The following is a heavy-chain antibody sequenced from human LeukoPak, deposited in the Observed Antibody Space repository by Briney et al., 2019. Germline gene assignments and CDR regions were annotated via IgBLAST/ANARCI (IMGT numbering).Heavy chain of an antibody. J-gene: IGHJ6*02. CDR2: ISSSGSTI. V-gene: IGHV3-11*01. CDR3: ARDRVLPRYYGMDV. Sequence: LSLTCAVYGGSFSDYYMSWIRQAPGKGLEWVSYISSSGSTIYYADSVKGRFTISRDNAKNSLYLQMNSLRAEDTAVYYCARDRVLPRYYGMDVWGQGTTVTVSS. D-gene: IGHD3-10*01. CDR1: GGSFSDYY.